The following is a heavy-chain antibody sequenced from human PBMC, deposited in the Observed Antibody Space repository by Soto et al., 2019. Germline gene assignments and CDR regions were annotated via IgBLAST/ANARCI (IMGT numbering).Heavy chain of an antibody. Sequence: QVQLQESGPRLVKPSETLSLTCTVSGGSLRSYYCSWFRQPPGKGLEWVGYINYSGGTFYNPSLSGRGPMSVDTSKNQSSLMVNSVTATDTAVYYCARQGCGDLHGLVAVWGQGTTVTVSS. J-gene: IGHJ6*02. D-gene: IGHD3-10*01. V-gene: IGHV4-59*08. CDR3: ARQGCGDLHGLVAV. CDR2: INYSGGT. CDR1: GGSLRSYY.